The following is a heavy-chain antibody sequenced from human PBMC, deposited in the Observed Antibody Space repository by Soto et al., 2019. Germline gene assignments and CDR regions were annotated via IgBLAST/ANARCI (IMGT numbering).Heavy chain of an antibody. J-gene: IGHJ6*02. Sequence: QVLLVQSGPEVKKPGSSVKVSCKASGGTFNNYAINWVRQAPGKGLEWMGGIIPTFGTGNHAQKFQGRVTITADESTSTAYMELNSLRSEDTAISYCASFDGTLVRGGRSSPYEMHVWGQGTTVIVSS. CDR2: IIPTFGTG. D-gene: IGHD3-10*01. CDR1: GGTFNNYA. V-gene: IGHV1-69*01. CDR3: ASFDGTLVRGGRSSPYEMHV.